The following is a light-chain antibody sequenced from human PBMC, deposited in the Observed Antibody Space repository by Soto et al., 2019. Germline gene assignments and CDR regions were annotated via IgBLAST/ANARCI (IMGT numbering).Light chain of an antibody. J-gene: IGKJ1*01. CDR3: QQYNSYSET. CDR1: QSISSW. V-gene: IGKV1-5*03. Sequence: DIQMTQSPSTLSASVGDRVTITCRASQSISSWLAWYQQKPGKAPKLLIYKASSLESGVPSRFSCSGSGTEFTLTISSLQPDDFATYYCQQYNSYSETFGQGTKV. CDR2: KAS.